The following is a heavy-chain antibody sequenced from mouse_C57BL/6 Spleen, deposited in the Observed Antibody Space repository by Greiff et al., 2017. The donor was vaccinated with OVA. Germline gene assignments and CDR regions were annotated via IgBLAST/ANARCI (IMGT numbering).Heavy chain of an antibody. D-gene: IGHD1-1*01. V-gene: IGHV1-80*01. J-gene: IGHJ2*01. Sequence: QVQLQQSGAELVKPGASVKISCKASGYAFSSYWMNWVKQRPGKGLEWIGQIYPGDGDTNYNGKFKGKATLTADKSSSTAYMQLSSLTSEDSAVYVCAKGGATVVATDFDYWGQGTTLTVSS. CDR3: AKGGATVVATDFDY. CDR1: GYAFSSYW. CDR2: IYPGDGDT.